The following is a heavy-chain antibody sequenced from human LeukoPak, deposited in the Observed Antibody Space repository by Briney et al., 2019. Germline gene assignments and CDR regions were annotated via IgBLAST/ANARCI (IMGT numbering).Heavy chain of an antibody. CDR1: GYSISSGYY. J-gene: IGHJ4*02. Sequence: PSETLSLTCTVSGYSISSGYYWGWIRQPPGKGLEWIGNIYHSGNTYYNPSLKSRVTISVDTSKNQFSLKVTSVTAADTAVYYCAKLGNYDLMIESWGQGTLVTVSS. D-gene: IGHD3-3*01. CDR2: IYHSGNT. V-gene: IGHV4-38-2*02. CDR3: AKLGNYDLMIES.